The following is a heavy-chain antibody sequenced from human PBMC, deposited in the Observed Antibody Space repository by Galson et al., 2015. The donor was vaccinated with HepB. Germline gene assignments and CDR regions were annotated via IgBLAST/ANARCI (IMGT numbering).Heavy chain of an antibody. Sequence: SLRLSCAGSGFNFRNYSMSWVRQAPGKGLEWVSSISGRRTYIYYADSVKGRFTISRDNAKNLLYLQRHTLRAEDTAVYFCARPPVGYNGSGTPLYYFDLWGQGTLVSVSS. CDR3: ARPPVGYNGSGTPLYYFDL. V-gene: IGHV3-21*01. J-gene: IGHJ4*02. CDR1: GFNFRNYS. CDR2: ISGRRTYI. D-gene: IGHD3-10*01.